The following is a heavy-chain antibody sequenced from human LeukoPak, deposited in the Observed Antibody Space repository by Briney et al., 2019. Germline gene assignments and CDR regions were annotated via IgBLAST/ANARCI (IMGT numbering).Heavy chain of an antibody. J-gene: IGHJ6*02. Sequence: GGSLRLSCAASGFTFSRYWMHWVRQAPGKGLVWVSRVNSDESSTTYADSEKGRFTISSDNAKNTLYLQMNSLGAEDTAAYYCARGNYYGMDVWGQGTTVIVSS. D-gene: IGHD3-10*01. CDR3: ARGNYYGMDV. V-gene: IGHV3-74*03. CDR2: VNSDESST. CDR1: GFTFSRYW.